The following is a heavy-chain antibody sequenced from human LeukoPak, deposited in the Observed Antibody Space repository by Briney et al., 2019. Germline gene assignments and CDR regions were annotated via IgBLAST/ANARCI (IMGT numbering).Heavy chain of an antibody. CDR3: ARERCSSTSCYAAFS. D-gene: IGHD2-2*01. V-gene: IGHV3-48*01. CDR2: ISSSSSTI. J-gene: IGHJ5*02. Sequence: PGGSLRLSCAASGLTFSSYSMNWVRQAPGKGLEWVSYISSSSSTIYYADSVKGRFTISRDNAKNSLYLQMNSLRAEDTAVYYCARERCSSTSCYAAFSWGQGTLVTVSS. CDR1: GLTFSSYS.